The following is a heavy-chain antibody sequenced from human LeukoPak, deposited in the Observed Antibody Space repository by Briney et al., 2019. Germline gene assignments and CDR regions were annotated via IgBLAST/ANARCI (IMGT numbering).Heavy chain of an antibody. CDR3: ARLTSRRYFDL. D-gene: IGHD3-9*01. Sequence: GGSLRLSCAASGFTFSSYSMNWVRQAPGKGLEWVSAISGSGGSTYYADSVKGRFTISRDNSKNTLYLQMNSLRAEDTAVYYCARLTSRRYFDLWGRGTLVTVSS. CDR2: ISGSGGST. V-gene: IGHV3-23*01. J-gene: IGHJ2*01. CDR1: GFTFSSYS.